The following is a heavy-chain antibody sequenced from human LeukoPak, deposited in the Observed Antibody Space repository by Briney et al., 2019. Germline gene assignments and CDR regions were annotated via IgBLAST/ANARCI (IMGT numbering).Heavy chain of an antibody. CDR2: IRYDGSNK. Sequence: GGSLRLSCAASGFTFSSYGMHWVRQAPGKGLEWVAFIRYDGSNKYYADSVKGRFTISRDNSKNTLYLQMNSLRAEDTAVYYCARDDVVRSSMDVWGRGTTVTVSS. CDR1: GFTFSSYG. V-gene: IGHV3-30*02. D-gene: IGHD2-2*01. CDR3: ARDDVVRSSMDV. J-gene: IGHJ6*03.